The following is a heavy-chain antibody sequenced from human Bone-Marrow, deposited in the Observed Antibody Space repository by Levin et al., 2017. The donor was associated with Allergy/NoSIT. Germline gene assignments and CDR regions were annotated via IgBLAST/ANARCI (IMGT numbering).Heavy chain of an antibody. V-gene: IGHV3-23*01. Sequence: GESLKISCAASGFSFDSFALSWIRQAPGMGLEWVSAISGSGTNTYYADSVKGRFTISRDTSKNTVFLEMTGLRAEDTAVYYCAKKGGNSFDYYFDSWGRGTLVAVSS. CDR3: AKKGGNSFDYYFDS. J-gene: IGHJ4*02. D-gene: IGHD4-23*01. CDR2: ISGSGTNT. CDR1: GFSFDSFA.